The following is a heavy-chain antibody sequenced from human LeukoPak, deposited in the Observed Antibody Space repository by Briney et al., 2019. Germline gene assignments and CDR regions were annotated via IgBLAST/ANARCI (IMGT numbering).Heavy chain of an antibody. CDR2: ISSSSSYI. CDR3: ARDGIAVAGGPFWFDP. CDR1: GFTFSSYS. Sequence: GGSLRLSCAASGFTFSSYSMNWVRQAPGKGLEWVSSISSSSSYIYYADSVKGRFTISRDNAKNSLYLQMNSLRAEDTAVYYCARDGIAVAGGPFWFDPWGQGTLVTVSS. V-gene: IGHV3-21*01. J-gene: IGHJ5*02. D-gene: IGHD6-19*01.